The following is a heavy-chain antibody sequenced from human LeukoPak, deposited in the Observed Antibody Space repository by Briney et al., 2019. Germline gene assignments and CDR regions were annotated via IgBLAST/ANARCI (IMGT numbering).Heavy chain of an antibody. V-gene: IGHV4-4*07. J-gene: IGHJ6*03. CDR1: GGSISSYY. Sequence: PSETLSLTCTVSGGSISSYYWSWIRQPAGKGLEWIGRIYTSGSTNYNPSLKSRVTMSVDTSKNQFSLKLSSVTAADTAVYYCARGAKLYCYYYMDVWGKGTTVTVSS. CDR3: ARGAKLYCYYYMDV. D-gene: IGHD4/OR15-4a*01. CDR2: IYTSGST.